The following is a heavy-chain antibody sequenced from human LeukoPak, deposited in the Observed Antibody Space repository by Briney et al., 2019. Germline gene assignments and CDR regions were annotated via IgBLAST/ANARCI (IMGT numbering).Heavy chain of an antibody. D-gene: IGHD3-16*01. CDR2: ISASGNYI. CDR1: GFSFSSYS. V-gene: IGHV3-21*01. Sequence: GGSLRLSCAAPGFSFSSYSMNWVRHAPGRGLEWVSSISASGNYIYYADSVKGRLTISRDSAENSLYLQMNSLGAEDTAVYYCARGLYYYGTDAFDIWGQGTMVTVS. CDR3: ARGLYYYGTDAFDI. J-gene: IGHJ3*02.